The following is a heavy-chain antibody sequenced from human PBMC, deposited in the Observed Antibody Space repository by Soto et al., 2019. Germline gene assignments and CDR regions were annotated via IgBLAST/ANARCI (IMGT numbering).Heavy chain of an antibody. Sequence: QVQLVESGGGVVQPGRSLRLSCAASGFTFRSYGMHWVRQAPGKGLEWVAVISYDESNKYYADAVKGQFTISSDNSKNTLYLQMNSRRIEDTAVYYCAKEVGSGRNGNWYERDYGGQGPLVTVSS. CDR3: AKEVGSGRNGNWYERDY. J-gene: IGHJ4*02. V-gene: IGHV3-30*18. D-gene: IGHD1-1*01. CDR2: ISYDESNK. CDR1: GFTFRSYG.